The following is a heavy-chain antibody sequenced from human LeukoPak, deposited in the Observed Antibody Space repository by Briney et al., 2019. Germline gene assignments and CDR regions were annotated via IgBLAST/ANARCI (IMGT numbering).Heavy chain of an antibody. CDR2: IYSSGST. CDR1: GGSISSYY. V-gene: IGHV4-4*07. Sequence: SETLSLTCTASGGSISSYYWSWIRQPAGKGLEWVGRIYSSGSTNDNPSLKSRVTMSVDTSKNQFSLKLSSVTAADTAVYYCARHPIELRYFDWAYWGQGTLVTVSS. CDR3: ARHPIELRYFDWAY. J-gene: IGHJ4*02. D-gene: IGHD3-9*01.